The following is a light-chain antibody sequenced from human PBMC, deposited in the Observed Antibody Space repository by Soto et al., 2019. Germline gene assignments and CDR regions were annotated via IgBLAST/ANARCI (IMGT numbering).Light chain of an antibody. J-gene: IGKJ1*01. CDR2: GAS. V-gene: IGKV3-15*01. Sequence: EIVMTQSPATLSVSPGERATLSCRASQSVSSNLAWYQQKPGQAPRLVIYGASTRATGIPARFSGSGSGTEFTLTISSLQAEEFSVYYCQQYKNFWTFGQGTKVEIK. CDR3: QQYKNFWT. CDR1: QSVSSN.